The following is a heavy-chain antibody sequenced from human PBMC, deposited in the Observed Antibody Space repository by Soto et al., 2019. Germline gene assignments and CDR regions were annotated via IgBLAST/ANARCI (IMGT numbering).Heavy chain of an antibody. CDR2: IYYSGST. CDR1: GGSISSYY. CDR3: ASLRAMVRGVLVDY. Sequence: SETLSLTCTVSGGSISSYYWSWIRQPPGKGLEWIGYIYYSGSTNYNPSLKSRVTISVDTSKSQFSLKLSSVTAADTAVYYCASLRAMVRGVLVDYWGQGTLVTVSS. J-gene: IGHJ4*02. D-gene: IGHD3-10*01. V-gene: IGHV4-59*08.